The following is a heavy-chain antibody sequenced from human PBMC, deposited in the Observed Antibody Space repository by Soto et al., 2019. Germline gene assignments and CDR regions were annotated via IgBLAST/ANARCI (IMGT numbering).Heavy chain of an antibody. V-gene: IGHV3-23*01. J-gene: IGHJ4*02. CDR3: AKGPSSGHSRWVDY. D-gene: IGHD3-22*01. CDR2: ISASDGST. Sequence: SGGSLRLSCAASGFTFDSYAMSWVRQAPGKGLEWVSAISASDGSTYYADSVKGRFTISRDNSKSTLYLRMNSLRAEDTAVYYCAKGPSSGHSRWVDYWGQGTLVTVSS. CDR1: GFTFDSYA.